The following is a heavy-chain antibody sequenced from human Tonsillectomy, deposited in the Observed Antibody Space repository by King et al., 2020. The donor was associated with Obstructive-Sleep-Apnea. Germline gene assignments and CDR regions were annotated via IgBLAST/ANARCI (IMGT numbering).Heavy chain of an antibody. CDR3: ARRGDYYDSSGYYYFDY. CDR1: GGSISSGGYY. Sequence: QLQESGPGLVKPSQTLSLTCTVSGGSISSGGYYWSWIRQHPGKGLEWIGYIYYSGSTYYNPSLKSRVTISVDTSKNQFSLKLSSLTAADTAVYYCARRGDYYDSSGYYYFDYWGQGTLVTVSS. CDR2: IYYSGST. D-gene: IGHD3-22*01. V-gene: IGHV4-31*03. J-gene: IGHJ4*02.